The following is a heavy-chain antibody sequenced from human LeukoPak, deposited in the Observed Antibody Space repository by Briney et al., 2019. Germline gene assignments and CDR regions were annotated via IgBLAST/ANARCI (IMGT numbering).Heavy chain of an antibody. Sequence: GESLKFSCKGSGYSFTIYWIGWVRQMPGKGMEWMGIIYPGDSDTRYTPSFQGQVTISADKSISTAYLQWSSLKASDTAMYYCARRQDSSSSSGLWGFDPWGQGTLVTVSS. J-gene: IGHJ5*02. CDR1: GYSFTIYW. V-gene: IGHV5-51*01. CDR2: IYPGDSDT. D-gene: IGHD6-6*01. CDR3: ARRQDSSSSSGLWGFDP.